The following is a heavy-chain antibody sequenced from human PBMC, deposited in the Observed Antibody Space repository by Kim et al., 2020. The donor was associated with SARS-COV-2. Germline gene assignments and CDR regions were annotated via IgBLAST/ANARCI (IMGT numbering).Heavy chain of an antibody. Sequence: GGSLRLSCLVSGFDVGDHAMNWFRQAPGKGLEWVGFVRSKAYSGATEYAASVKGRFTISRDDSKNIAYLQMTSLKAEDTAVYYCTRESGSYSVFRYWGQGTLVTVSS. CDR2: VRSKAYSGAT. CDR1: GFDVGDHA. J-gene: IGHJ4*02. CDR3: TRESGSYSVFRY. D-gene: IGHD1-26*01. V-gene: IGHV3-49*03.